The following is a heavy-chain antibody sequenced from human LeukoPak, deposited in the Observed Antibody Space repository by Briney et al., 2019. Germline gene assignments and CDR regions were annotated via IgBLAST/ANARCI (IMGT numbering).Heavy chain of an antibody. V-gene: IGHV3-30*18. CDR1: GFTFSSYG. CDR3: AKGYDSSGYYPWYFDY. Sequence: SGRSLRLSCAASGFTFSSYGMHWVRQAPGKGLEWVAVISYDGSNEYYADSVKGRFTISRDNSKNTLYLQMNSLRAKDTAVYYCAKGYDSSGYYPWYFDYWGQGTLVTVSS. CDR2: ISYDGSNE. D-gene: IGHD3-22*01. J-gene: IGHJ4*02.